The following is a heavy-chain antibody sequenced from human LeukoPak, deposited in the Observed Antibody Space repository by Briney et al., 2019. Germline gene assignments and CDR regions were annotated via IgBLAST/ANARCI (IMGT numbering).Heavy chain of an antibody. D-gene: IGHD2-21*02. Sequence: GGSLRLSCGVSGFTVSSNYMSWVRQAPGKGLEWVSVIYRDGSTYYTDSVKGRFTISRDNSRDTLYLQMNSLRVEDTAVYFCARGGGAYCGTDCHRTFDYWGQGALVTVSS. CDR3: ARGGGAYCGTDCHRTFDY. CDR1: GFTVSSNY. V-gene: IGHV3-53*01. J-gene: IGHJ4*02. CDR2: IYRDGST.